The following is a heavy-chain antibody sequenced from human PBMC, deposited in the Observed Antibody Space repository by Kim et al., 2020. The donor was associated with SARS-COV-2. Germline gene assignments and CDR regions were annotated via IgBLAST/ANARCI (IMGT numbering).Heavy chain of an antibody. Sequence: GGSLRLSCVASGFSVSSYSMNWVRQAPGKGLEWVSSMSSSSNYIYYADSVKGRFTISRDNARNSVYLQINSLRVDDTAVYYCARGYCSISSCRYYF. CDR1: GFSVSSYS. CDR2: MSSSSNYI. CDR3: ARGYCSISSCRYYF. V-gene: IGHV3-21*01. J-gene: IGHJ4*01. D-gene: IGHD2-2*01.